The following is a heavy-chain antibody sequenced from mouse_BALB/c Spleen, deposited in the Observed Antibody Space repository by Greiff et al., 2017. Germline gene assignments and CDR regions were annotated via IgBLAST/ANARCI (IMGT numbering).Heavy chain of an antibody. J-gene: IGHJ4*01. Sequence: DVKLVESGGGLVQPGGSRKLSCAASGFTFSSFGMHWVRQAPEKGLEWVAYISSGSSTIYYADTVKGRFTISRDNPKNTLFLQMTSLRSEDTAMYYCARSKLTGAMDYWGQGTSVTVSA. D-gene: IGHD2-12*01. CDR2: ISSGSSTI. V-gene: IGHV5-17*02. CDR1: GFTFSSFG. CDR3: ARSKLTGAMDY.